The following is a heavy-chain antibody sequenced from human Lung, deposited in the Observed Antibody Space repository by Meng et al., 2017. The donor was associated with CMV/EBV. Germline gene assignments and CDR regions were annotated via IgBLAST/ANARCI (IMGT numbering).Heavy chain of an antibody. CDR3: ARDMTLRLPSGSGFDF. CDR1: GFTFDDYA. J-gene: IGHJ4*02. Sequence: GGSXRLXCAAAGFTFDDYAMHWVRQVPGKGLEWVSGISWNGVTTGYAGSVKGRFTISRDNTKNSLYLQMNSLRPEDTAFYFCARDMTLRLPSGSGFDFWGQETXVTVAS. D-gene: IGHD3-10*01. V-gene: IGHV3-9*01. CDR2: ISWNGVTT.